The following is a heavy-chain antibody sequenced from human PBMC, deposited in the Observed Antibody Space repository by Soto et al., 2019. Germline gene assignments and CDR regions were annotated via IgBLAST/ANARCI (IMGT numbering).Heavy chain of an antibody. Sequence: PGGSLGLSCAASGFTFNKYSMNWVRQAPGKGLEWVSSITSKTGDQYYADSVKGRFIISRDNTKNSLSLQVTSLRDEDTAVYYCARDLMPNDRGLGDLAYWGQGTLVTVSS. V-gene: IGHV3-21*06. CDR2: ITSKTGDQ. CDR1: GFTFNKYS. CDR3: ARDLMPNDRGLGDLAY. J-gene: IGHJ4*02. D-gene: IGHD3-22*01.